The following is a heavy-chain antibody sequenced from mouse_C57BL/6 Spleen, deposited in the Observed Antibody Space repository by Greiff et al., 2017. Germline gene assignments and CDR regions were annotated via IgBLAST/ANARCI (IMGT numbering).Heavy chain of an antibody. CDR1: GYTFTSYT. J-gene: IGHJ4*01. CDR3: ARSGSNYYAMDY. CDR2: INPSSGYT. V-gene: IGHV1-4*01. D-gene: IGHD2-5*01. Sequence: QVQLQQSGAELARPGASVKMSCKASGYTFTSYTMHWVKQRPGQGLEWIGYINPSSGYTKYNQKFKDKATLTADKSSSTAYMQLSSLTSEDSAVYYGARSGSNYYAMDYWGQGTSVTVSS.